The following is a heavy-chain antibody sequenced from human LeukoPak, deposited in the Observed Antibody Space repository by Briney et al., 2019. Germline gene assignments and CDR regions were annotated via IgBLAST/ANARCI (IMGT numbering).Heavy chain of an antibody. CDR3: ARGLGMYSSSWYDRPNYYYYMDV. J-gene: IGHJ6*03. Sequence: GASVKVSCKASGYTFTSYDINWVRQATGQGLEWMGWMNPNSGNTGYAQKFQGRVTITRNTSISTAYMELSSLRSEDTAVYYCARGLGMYSSSWYDRPNYYYYMDVWGKGTTVTVSS. D-gene: IGHD6-13*01. CDR2: MNPNSGNT. V-gene: IGHV1-8*03. CDR1: GYTFTSYD.